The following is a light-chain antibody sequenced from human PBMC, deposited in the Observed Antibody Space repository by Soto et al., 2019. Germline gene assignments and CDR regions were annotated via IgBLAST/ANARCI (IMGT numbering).Light chain of an antibody. CDR2: EAS. J-gene: IGKJ5*01. CDR1: QGIRTS. V-gene: IGKV1-13*02. CDR3: QQFNSYPVT. Sequence: ASHLDQSPSSLSACIGDRVPINCWASQGIRTSLAWYQQRPRKAPKLLIYEASTLQSGVPSRFSGSGSGTEFTLTISSLQPEDFATYYCQQFNSYPVTFGQGTRLDIK.